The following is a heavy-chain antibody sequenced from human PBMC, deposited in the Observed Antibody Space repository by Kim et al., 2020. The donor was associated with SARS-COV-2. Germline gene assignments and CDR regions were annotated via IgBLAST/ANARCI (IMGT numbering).Heavy chain of an antibody. CDR3: ATRPCDGGYAPWDY. J-gene: IGHJ4*02. CDR1: GFTLSTCA. V-gene: IGHV3-23*01. D-gene: IGHD2-2*01. Sequence: GGSLRLSCVASGFTLSTCAMTWVRQAPGKGLEWVSSISARGVTYYADSVKGRFTVSRDSSKNTLDLQMKSLRAEDTALYYCATRPCDGGYAPWDYWGQGTLVTVSS. CDR2: ISARGVT.